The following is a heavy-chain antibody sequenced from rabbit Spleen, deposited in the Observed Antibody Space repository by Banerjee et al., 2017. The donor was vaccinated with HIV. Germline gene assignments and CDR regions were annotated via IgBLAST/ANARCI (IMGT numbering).Heavy chain of an antibody. D-gene: IGHD1-1*01. CDR2: INTATGKA. J-gene: IGHJ4*01. CDR1: GFSFSNKAV. CDR3: ARDLTSVIGWNFNL. Sequence: QEQLVESGGGLVKPEGSLKLSCTASGFSFSNKAVMCWVRQAPGKGLEWIACINTATGKAVYASWAKGRFTISKTSSTTVTLQMTSLTAADTATYFCARDLTSVIGWNFNLWGPGTLVTVS. V-gene: IGHV1S45*01.